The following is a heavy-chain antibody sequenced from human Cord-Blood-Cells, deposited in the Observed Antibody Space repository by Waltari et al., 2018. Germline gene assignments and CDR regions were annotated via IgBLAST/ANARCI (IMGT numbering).Heavy chain of an antibody. V-gene: IGHV1-2*04. CDR2: INPNSGGT. Sequence: QVQLVQSGAEVKKPGASVKVSCKASGYTFTGYYMHWVRQAPGQGLEWMGWINPNSGGTNDAQKFQGWVTMTRDTSISTAYMELSRLRSDDTAVYYCARGRYYYDSSGYDAFDIWGQGTMVTVSS. CDR3: ARGRYYYDSSGYDAFDI. D-gene: IGHD3-22*01. CDR1: GYTFTGYY. J-gene: IGHJ3*02.